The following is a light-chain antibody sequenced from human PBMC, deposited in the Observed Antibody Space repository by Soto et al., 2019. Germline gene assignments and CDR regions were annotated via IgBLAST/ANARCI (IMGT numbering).Light chain of an antibody. J-gene: IGLJ1*01. V-gene: IGLV2-23*02. CDR2: EVS. CDR1: SSDVGSYNL. Sequence: QSVLTQPASVSGSPGQSITISCTGTSSDVGSYNLVSWYQQHPGKAPKGMIYEVSKRPSGVPNRFSGSKSGYTASLTISGLQAEDEADYYCCSYAGSSTYVFGTGPKLTVL. CDR3: CSYAGSSTYV.